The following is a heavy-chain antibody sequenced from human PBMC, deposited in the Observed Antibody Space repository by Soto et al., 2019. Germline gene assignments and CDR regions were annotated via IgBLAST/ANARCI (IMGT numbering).Heavy chain of an antibody. CDR3: ASTTPPPSHTIFGVVQPHLDRYYYGMDV. V-gene: IGHV1-69*06. CDR2: IIPIFGTV. D-gene: IGHD3-3*01. CDR1: GGTFSSYA. J-gene: IGHJ6*02. Sequence: SVKVSCKASGGTFSSYAISWVRQAPGQGLEWMGGIIPIFGTVNYAQKFQGRVTITAYKSTSTAFMELSSLRSEDTAVYYFASTTPPPSHTIFGVVQPHLDRYYYGMDVWGQGTTVTVSS.